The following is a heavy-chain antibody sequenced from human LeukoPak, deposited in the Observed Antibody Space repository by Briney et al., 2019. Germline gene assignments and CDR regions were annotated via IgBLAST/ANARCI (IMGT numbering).Heavy chain of an antibody. CDR3: EGYSYGNDAFDI. D-gene: IGHD5-18*01. V-gene: IGHV4-30-2*01. CDR2: IYHSGST. J-gene: IGHJ3*02. Sequence: SETLSLTCAVSGGSISSGGYSWSWIRQPPGKGLEWIGYIYHSGSTYYNPSLKSRVTISVDRSKNQFSLKLSSVTAADTAVYYCEGYSYGNDAFDIWGQGTMVTVSS. CDR1: GGSISSGGYS.